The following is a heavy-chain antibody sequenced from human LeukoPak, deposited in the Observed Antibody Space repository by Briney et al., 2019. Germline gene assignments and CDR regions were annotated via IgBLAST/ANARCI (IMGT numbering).Heavy chain of an antibody. J-gene: IGHJ4*02. CDR1: GFTFGDYA. D-gene: IGHD3-10*01. V-gene: IGHV3-49*04. Sequence: GGSLRLSCTASGFTFGDYAMSWVRQAPGKGLEWVGVIRSKAYGGTTDYAASVKGRFTISRDDSKSVAYLQMNSLNTDDTALYYCTRYYSGSGSYYKFASWGQGTLVTVSS. CDR2: IRSKAYGGTT. CDR3: TRYYSGSGSYYKFAS.